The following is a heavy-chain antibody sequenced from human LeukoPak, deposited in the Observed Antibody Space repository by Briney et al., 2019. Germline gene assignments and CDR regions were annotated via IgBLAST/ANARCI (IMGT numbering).Heavy chain of an antibody. J-gene: IGHJ5*02. CDR1: GGSISSGDYY. V-gene: IGHV4-30-4*01. CDR2: IYYSGST. CDR3: ARGYCSGGSCYSLGSSWFDP. Sequence: SETLSLTCTVSGGSISSGDYYWSWIRQPPGKGLEWIGYIYYSGSTYYNPSLKSRVTISVDTSKNQFSLKLSSVTAADTAVYYCARGYCSGGSCYSLGSSWFDPWGQGTLVTVSS. D-gene: IGHD2-15*01.